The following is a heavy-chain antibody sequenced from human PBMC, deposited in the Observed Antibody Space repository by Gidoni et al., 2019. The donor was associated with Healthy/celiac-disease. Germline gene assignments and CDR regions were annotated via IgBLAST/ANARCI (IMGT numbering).Heavy chain of an antibody. CDR3: AREDVIADRFDY. Sequence: QVQLVESGGGVVQPGRSLRLSCAASGFTFSRYGMHWVRQAPGKGLEWVAVIWYDGSNKYYADSVKGRFTISRDNSKNTLYLQMNSLRAEDTAVYYCAREDVIADRFDYWGQGTLVTVSS. CDR2: IWYDGSNK. CDR1: GFTFSRYG. V-gene: IGHV3-33*01. J-gene: IGHJ4*02. D-gene: IGHD6-13*01.